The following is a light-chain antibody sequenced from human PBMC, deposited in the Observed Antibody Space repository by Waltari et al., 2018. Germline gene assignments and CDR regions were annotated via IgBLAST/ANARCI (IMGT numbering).Light chain of an antibody. CDR2: YKSDSDK. CDR3: MIWHAAHVV. J-gene: IGLJ2*01. Sequence: QAVLTQPSSLSASPGASASLTCTLRSGINVGTYRIYWYQQKPGSPPQYLLRYKSDSDKQQGSGVPSRFSGSKDASANAGILLISGLQSEDEADYYCMIWHAAHVVFGGGTKLTVL. V-gene: IGLV5-45*03. CDR1: SGINVGTYR.